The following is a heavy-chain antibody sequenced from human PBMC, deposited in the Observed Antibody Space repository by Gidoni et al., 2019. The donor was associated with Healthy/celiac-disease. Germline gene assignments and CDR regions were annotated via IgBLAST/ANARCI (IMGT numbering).Heavy chain of an antibody. D-gene: IGHD3-22*01. CDR1: GFPFSSYW. CDR3: ARGELYYYDSSGLDAFDI. Sequence: EVQLVESGGGLVQPGGSLRLSCAASGFPFSSYWRHWVRQAQGKGLVWVSRINSDGSSTSDADAVKGRFTISRDNAKNTLYLQMNSLRAEDTAVYYCARGELYYYDSSGLDAFDIWGQGTMVTVSS. CDR2: INSDGSST. V-gene: IGHV3-74*01. J-gene: IGHJ3*02.